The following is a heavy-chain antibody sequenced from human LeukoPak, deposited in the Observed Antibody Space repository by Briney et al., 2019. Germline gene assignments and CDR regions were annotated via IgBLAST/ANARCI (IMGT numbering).Heavy chain of an antibody. J-gene: IGHJ4*02. V-gene: IGHV1-46*01. CDR3: ARGDPQYQLLWGSTFDY. CDR2: INPSGGST. CDR1: GYTFTSYY. D-gene: IGHD2-2*01. Sequence: GASVKVSCKASGYTFTSYYMHWVRQAPGQGLEWMGIINPSGGSTSYAQKFQGRVTMTRDMSTSTVYMELSSLRSGDTAVYYCARGDPQYQLLWGSTFDYWGQGTLVTVSS.